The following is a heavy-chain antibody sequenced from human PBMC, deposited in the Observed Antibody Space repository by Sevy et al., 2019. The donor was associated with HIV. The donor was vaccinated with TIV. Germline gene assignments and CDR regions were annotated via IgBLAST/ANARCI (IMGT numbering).Heavy chain of an antibody. D-gene: IGHD3-10*01. Sequence: GGSLRLSCAASGFTFDDYTMHWVRQVPGKGLEWVSLISWDAKKTDYADSVEGRFTVSRDNRKNSLYLQMNSLRSEDTALYFCASAIPGYSGFDHWGQGTLVTVSS. V-gene: IGHV3-43*01. CDR3: ASAIPGYSGFDH. CDR2: ISWDAKKT. J-gene: IGHJ4*02. CDR1: GFTFDDYT.